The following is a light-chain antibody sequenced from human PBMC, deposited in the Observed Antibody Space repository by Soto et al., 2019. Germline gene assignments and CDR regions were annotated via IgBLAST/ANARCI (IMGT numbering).Light chain of an antibody. J-gene: IGLJ1*01. CDR1: SSDVGGYNY. CDR2: EVS. Sequence: QSVLAQPPSASGSAGQSVTISCTGTSSDVGGYNYASWYQQHPGKAPKLMIYEVSKRPSGVPDRFSGSKSGHTASLTVSGLQAEDEADYYCSSYAGSNNFEVFGTGTKVTVL. CDR3: SSYAGSNNFEV. V-gene: IGLV2-8*01.